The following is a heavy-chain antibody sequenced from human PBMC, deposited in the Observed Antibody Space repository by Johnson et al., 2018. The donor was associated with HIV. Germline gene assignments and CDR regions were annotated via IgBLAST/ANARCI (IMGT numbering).Heavy chain of an antibody. CDR3: AKASNYYDSSRDAFDI. V-gene: IGHV3-30-3*01. D-gene: IGHD3-22*01. CDR2: ISYDGSNK. Sequence: QVQLVESGGGVVQPGRSLRLSCAASGFTFSSYAMHWVRQAPGKGLEWVAVISYDGSNKYYADSVKGRFTISRDNSKNTLYLQMNSLRAEDTAVYYCAKASNYYDSSRDAFDIWGQGTMVTVSS. J-gene: IGHJ3*02. CDR1: GFTFSSYA.